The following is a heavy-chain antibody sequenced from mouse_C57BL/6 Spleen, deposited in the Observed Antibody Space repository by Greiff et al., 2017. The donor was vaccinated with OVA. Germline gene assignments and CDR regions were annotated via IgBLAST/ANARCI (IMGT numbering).Heavy chain of an antibody. J-gene: IGHJ3*01. D-gene: IGHD2-5*01. CDR1: GYTFTSYG. Sequence: QVQLQQSGAELARPGASVKLSCKASGYTFTSYGISWVKQRTGQGLEWIGEIYPRSGNTYYNEKFKGKATLTADKSSSTAYMELRSLTSEDSAVYFCAREDYSNVFAYWGQGTLVTVSA. CDR3: AREDYSNVFAY. CDR2: IYPRSGNT. V-gene: IGHV1-81*01.